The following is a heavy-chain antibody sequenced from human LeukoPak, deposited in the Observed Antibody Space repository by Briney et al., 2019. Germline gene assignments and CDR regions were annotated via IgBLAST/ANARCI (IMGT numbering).Heavy chain of an antibody. CDR1: GFTFSSYG. J-gene: IGHJ4*02. CDR3: VKDLHFLSSGWYAFDY. V-gene: IGHV3-33*06. Sequence: GRSLRLSCAASGFTFSSYGMHWVRQAPGKGLEWVAVIWYDGSNKYYADSVKGRFTISRDNSKNTLYLQMNSLRAEDTAVYYCVKDLHFLSSGWYAFDYWGQGTLVTVSS. D-gene: IGHD6-19*01. CDR2: IWYDGSNK.